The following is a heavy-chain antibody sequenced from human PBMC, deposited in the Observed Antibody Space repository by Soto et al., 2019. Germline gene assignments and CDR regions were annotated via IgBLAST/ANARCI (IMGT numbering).Heavy chain of an antibody. Sequence: GGSLRLSCAASGFTFSSYTMSWVRQAPGKGLEWVSTISGSGSSTYSADSVKGRFTISRDNSKNTLYLQMNSPRVEDTAIYYCAKAWGIDYWGRGTLVTVSS. CDR1: GFTFSSYT. V-gene: IGHV3-23*01. CDR2: ISGSGSST. J-gene: IGHJ4*02. D-gene: IGHD7-27*01. CDR3: AKAWGIDY.